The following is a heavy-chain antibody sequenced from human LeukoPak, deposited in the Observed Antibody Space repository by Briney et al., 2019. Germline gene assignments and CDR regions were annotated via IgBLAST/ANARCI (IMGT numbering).Heavy chain of an antibody. D-gene: IGHD5-12*01. CDR3: ARATGGGFDIHYYYYYGMEV. CDR1: GYTFTSYY. Sequence: ASVKVSCRASGYTFTSYYIHWVRQAPGQGLEWMGIINPSGGSTSYAQKFQGRVTMTRDTSTSTVYMELSSLGSEDTAVYSCARATGGGFDIHYYYYYGMEVWGQGTTVTVSS. J-gene: IGHJ6*02. V-gene: IGHV1-46*01. CDR2: INPSGGST.